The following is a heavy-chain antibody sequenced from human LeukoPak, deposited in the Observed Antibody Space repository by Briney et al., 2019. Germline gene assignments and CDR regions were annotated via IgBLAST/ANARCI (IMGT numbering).Heavy chain of an antibody. CDR2: ISSNGGNT. CDR3: VKDWGQSIETAGHFGS. Sequence: GGSLRLSCSASGFTFIYYAMHWVRQAPGKGLEYVSGISSNGGNTYYADSVKGRFTMSRANTNNTLYLQMSSLRAEDAALYYCVKDWGQSIETAGHFGSWGQGTLVTVSS. V-gene: IGHV3-64D*06. J-gene: IGHJ4*02. D-gene: IGHD5-24*01. CDR1: GFTFIYYA.